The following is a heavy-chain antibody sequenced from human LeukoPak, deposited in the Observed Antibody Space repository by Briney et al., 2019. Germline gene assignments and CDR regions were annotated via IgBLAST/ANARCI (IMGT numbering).Heavy chain of an antibody. D-gene: IGHD2-2*01. J-gene: IGHJ5*02. V-gene: IGHV4-38-2*01. CDR3: ARHSVVVVPAAREGRFDP. CDR1: GYSISSGYY. Sequence: SETLSLTCAVSGYSISSGYYWGWIRQPPGKGLEWIGSIYHSGSTYYNPSLKSRVTISVDTSKHQFSLKLSSVTAAATAVYYCARHSVVVVPAAREGRFDPWGQGTLVTVSS. CDR2: IYHSGST.